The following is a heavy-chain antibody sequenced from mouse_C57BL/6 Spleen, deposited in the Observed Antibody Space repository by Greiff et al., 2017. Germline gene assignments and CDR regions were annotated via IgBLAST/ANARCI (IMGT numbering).Heavy chain of an antibody. CDR2: ISSGGSYT. V-gene: IGHV5-6*01. CDR3: ARHDDYGTGFDY. CDR1: GFTFSSYG. Sequence: EVQGVESGGDLVKPRGSLKLSCAASGFTFSSYGMSWVRQTPDKRLEWVATISSGGSYTYYPDSVKGRFTISRDNAKNTLYLHMSSLKSEDTAMYYCARHDDYGTGFDYWGQGTTLTVSS. D-gene: IGHD2-4*01. J-gene: IGHJ2*01.